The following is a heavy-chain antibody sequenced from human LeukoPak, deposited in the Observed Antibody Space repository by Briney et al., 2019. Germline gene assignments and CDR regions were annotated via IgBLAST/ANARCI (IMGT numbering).Heavy chain of an antibody. CDR2: INWNGGST. J-gene: IGHJ6*02. CDR1: GFTFDDYG. CDR3: ARDYYYDSSGYFDGMDV. Sequence: GGSLRLSCAASGFTFDDYGMSWVRQAPGKGLEWVSGINWNGGSTGYADSVKGRFTISRDNAKNSLYLQMSSLRAEDTALYYCARDYYYDSSGYFDGMDVWGQGTTVTVSS. D-gene: IGHD3-22*01. V-gene: IGHV3-20*04.